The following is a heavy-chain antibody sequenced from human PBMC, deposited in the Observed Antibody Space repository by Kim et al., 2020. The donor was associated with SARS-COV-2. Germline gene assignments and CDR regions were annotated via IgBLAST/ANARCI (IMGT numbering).Heavy chain of an antibody. J-gene: IGHJ4*02. Sequence: SVKVSCKTSGGTFSGYAFSWVRQAPGQGLEWMGGIIPLFFTARYAQKFQGRLTITADKSKSTAYMELSSLRSEDTAVYFCARVKDYYGSGSYYLFFDTWGQGTLVTVSS. V-gene: IGHV1-69*06. CDR1: GGTFSGYA. D-gene: IGHD3-10*01. CDR3: ARVKDYYGSGSYYLFFDT. CDR2: IIPLFFTA.